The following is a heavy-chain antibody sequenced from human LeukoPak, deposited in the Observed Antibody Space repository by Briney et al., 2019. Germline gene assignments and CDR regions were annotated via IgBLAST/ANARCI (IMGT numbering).Heavy chain of an antibody. J-gene: IGHJ3*02. CDR1: GLTFSGYS. CDR2: ISSSSSYI. V-gene: IGHV3-21*01. Sequence: GGSLRLSCAASGLTFSGYSMNWVRQAPGKGLEWVSSISSSSSYIYYADSVKGRFTISRDNAKNSLYLQMNSLRAEDTAVYYCARDAAAADAFDIWGQGTMVTVSS. CDR3: ARDAAAADAFDI. D-gene: IGHD6-13*01.